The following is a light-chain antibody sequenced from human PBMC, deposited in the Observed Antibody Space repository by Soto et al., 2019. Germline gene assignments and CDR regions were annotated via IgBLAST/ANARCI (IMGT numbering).Light chain of an antibody. CDR2: AAS. CDR1: QSVSSNL. J-gene: IGKJ5*01. V-gene: IGKV3-20*01. Sequence: EIVLTQSPGTLSLSPGERATLSCRASQSVSSNLLAWYQQKPGQAPRLLIYAASSRATGIPDRFSGSGSGTDFTLTISRLEPEDFAVYYCQQYGNSPITFGQGTRLEIK. CDR3: QQYGNSPIT.